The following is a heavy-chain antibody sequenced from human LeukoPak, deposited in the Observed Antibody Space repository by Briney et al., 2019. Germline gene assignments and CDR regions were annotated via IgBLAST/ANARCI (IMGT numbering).Heavy chain of an antibody. CDR1: GGSISSGSYY. CDR3: ARGISSSSPYMDV. Sequence: SETLSLTCTVSGGSISSGSYYWSWIRQPAGKGLEWIGRIYTSGSTNHNPSLKRRVTISVDTSKNQFSLKLSSVTAADTAVYYCARGISSSSPYMDVWGKGTTVTVSS. V-gene: IGHV4-61*02. CDR2: IYTSGST. J-gene: IGHJ6*03. D-gene: IGHD6-13*01.